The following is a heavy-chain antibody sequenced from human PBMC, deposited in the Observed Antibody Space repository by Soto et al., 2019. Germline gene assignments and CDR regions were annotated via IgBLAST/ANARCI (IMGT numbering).Heavy chain of an antibody. CDR3: ACCCYSHYCFVH. CDR2: IYYSGST. V-gene: IGHV4-59*08. CDR1: GGSISGYY. D-gene: IGHD4-4*01. J-gene: IGHJ4*02. Sequence: SETLSLTCTVSGGSISGYYWSWIRRPPGKGLEWIGYIYYSGSTNYNPSLKSRVTMSVDTSKNQFSLKLSSVTAADTAVYYCACCCYSHYCFVHWGQGTLVTVPS.